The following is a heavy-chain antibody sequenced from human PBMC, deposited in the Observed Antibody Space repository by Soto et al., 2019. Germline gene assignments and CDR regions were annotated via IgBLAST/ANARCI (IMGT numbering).Heavy chain of an antibody. Sequence: QVQLQQWGAGLLKPSETLSLTCAVYGGSFSGYYWSWIRQPPGKGLEWIGEINHSGSTNYNPSLKSRITTSVDTSKNQFSLKLSSVTAADTAVYYCARPYGSGSLYGMDVWGQGTTVTVSS. CDR1: GGSFSGYY. D-gene: IGHD3-10*01. CDR2: INHSGST. J-gene: IGHJ6*02. CDR3: ARPYGSGSLYGMDV. V-gene: IGHV4-34*01.